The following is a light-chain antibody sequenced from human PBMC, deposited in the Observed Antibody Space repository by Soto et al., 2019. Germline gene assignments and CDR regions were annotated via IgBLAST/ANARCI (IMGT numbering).Light chain of an antibody. J-gene: IGLJ2*01. Sequence: QSALTQPASVSGSPGQSITIACTGTSSDVGGYNYVCWYQQHPGKAPKLMIYEVTNRPSGVSNRFAGSKSGNTASLTISGLQAEDEADYYCSSYTSSTTRLFGGGTKLTVL. V-gene: IGLV2-14*01. CDR2: EVT. CDR3: SSYTSSTTRL. CDR1: SSDVGGYNY.